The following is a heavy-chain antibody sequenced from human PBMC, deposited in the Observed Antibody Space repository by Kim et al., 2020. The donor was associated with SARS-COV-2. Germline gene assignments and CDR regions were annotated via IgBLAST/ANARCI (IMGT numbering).Heavy chain of an antibody. CDR2: ISSSSSYI. CDR1: GFTFSSYS. D-gene: IGHD3-22*01. V-gene: IGHV3-21*01. CDR3: ARVETYYYDSSGYYYGGYYYYAREV. J-gene: IGHJ6*04. Sequence: GGSLRLSCAASGFTFSSYSMNWVRQAPGKGLEWVSSISSSSSYIYYADSVKGRFTISRDNAKNSLYLQMNSLRAEDTAVYYCARVETYYYDSSGYYYGGYYYYAREVWGEGTTVTVSS.